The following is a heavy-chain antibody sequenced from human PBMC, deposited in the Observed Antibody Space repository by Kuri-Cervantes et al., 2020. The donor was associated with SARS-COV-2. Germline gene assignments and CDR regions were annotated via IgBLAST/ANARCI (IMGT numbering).Heavy chain of an antibody. Sequence: SQTLSLTCTVSGGSISSSSYYWGWIRQPPGKGLEWIGSIYYSGSTYYNPSLKSRVTISVDTSKNQFSLKLSSVTAADTAVYYCASPGYSSGWDEYFQHWGRGTLVTVSS. CDR1: GGSISSSSYY. CDR2: IYYSGST. CDR3: ASPGYSSGWDEYFQH. J-gene: IGHJ1*01. D-gene: IGHD6-19*01. V-gene: IGHV4-39*01.